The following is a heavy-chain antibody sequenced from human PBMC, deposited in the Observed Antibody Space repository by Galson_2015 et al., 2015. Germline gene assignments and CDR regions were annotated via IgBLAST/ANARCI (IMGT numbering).Heavy chain of an antibody. CDR1: GGSISSSNW. CDR3: ARDIAVAGEYYFDY. D-gene: IGHD6-19*01. Sequence: ETLSLTCAVSGGSISSSNWWSWVRPPPGKGLEWIGEIHHSGSTNYNPSLKSRVTVSVDKSKNQFSLKLSSVTAADTAVYYCARDIAVAGEYYFDYWGQGTLVTVSS. CDR2: IHHSGST. J-gene: IGHJ4*02. V-gene: IGHV4-4*02.